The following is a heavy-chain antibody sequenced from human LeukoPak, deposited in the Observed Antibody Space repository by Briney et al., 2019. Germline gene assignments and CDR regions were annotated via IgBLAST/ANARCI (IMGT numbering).Heavy chain of an antibody. CDR2: IYYSGST. V-gene: IGHV4-30-4*08. CDR1: GGSISSDDYY. CDR3: ARDRGIVVVPAAIQRYNWFDP. Sequence: SQTLSLTCTVSGGSISSDDYYWSWIRQPPGKGLEWIGYIYYSGSTYYNPSLKSRVTISVDTSKNQFSLKLSSVTAADTAVYYCARDRGIVVVPAAIQRYNWFDPWGQGTLVTVSS. J-gene: IGHJ5*02. D-gene: IGHD2-2*02.